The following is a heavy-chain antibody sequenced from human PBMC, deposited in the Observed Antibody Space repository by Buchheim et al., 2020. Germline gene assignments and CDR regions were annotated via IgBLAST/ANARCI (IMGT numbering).Heavy chain of an antibody. V-gene: IGHV7-4-1*02. J-gene: IGHJ6*02. D-gene: IGHD6-13*01. CDR2: IDTNTGNP. CDR1: GYNFYSHA. CDR3: ARNSTSWTDYYNYGMDV. Sequence: QVQVVQSGSELMKPGASVKVSCKASGYNFYSHAMNWVRQAPGQGLEWMGWIDTNTGNPTYAQGFTGRFVFSLDTSVSTAYLQITSLRPEDTAVYYCARNSTSWTDYYNYGMDVWGQGTT.